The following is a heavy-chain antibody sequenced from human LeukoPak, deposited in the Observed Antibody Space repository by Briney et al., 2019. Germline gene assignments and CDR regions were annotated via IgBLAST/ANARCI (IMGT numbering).Heavy chain of an antibody. CDR3: AKRQLAVAGGFDY. CDR1: GFIFRDYY. V-gene: IGHV3-11*01. D-gene: IGHD6-19*01. Sequence: PGGSLRLSCATSGFIFRDYYMIWIRQTPGKGLECISYISPVGTTVYYADSVKGRFTISRDNAKNSLYLQMNSLRAEDTAVYYCAKRQLAVAGGFDYWGQGTLVTVSS. CDR2: ISPVGTTV. J-gene: IGHJ4*02.